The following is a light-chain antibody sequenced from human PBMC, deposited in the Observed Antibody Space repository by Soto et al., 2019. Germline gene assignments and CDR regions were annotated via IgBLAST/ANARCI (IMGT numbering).Light chain of an antibody. Sequence: DIQMTQSPSSLSASVGDRVTITCRASQSISSYLNWYQQKPGRPPKLLMYATSTLHSGVPSRFSGSGSGTDLTITISSLQPEDGETYDGQQSHSAPRTFGQGTKVDIK. CDR1: QSISSY. CDR2: ATS. J-gene: IGKJ1*01. V-gene: IGKV1-39*01. CDR3: QQSHSAPRT.